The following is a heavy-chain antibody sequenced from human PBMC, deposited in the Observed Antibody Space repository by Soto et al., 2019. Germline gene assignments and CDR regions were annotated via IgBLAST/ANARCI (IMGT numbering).Heavy chain of an antibody. D-gene: IGHD3-3*01. Sequence: SETLSLTCTVSGGSISSYYWSWIRQPPGKGLEWIGYIYYSGSTNCNPSLKSRVTISVDTSKNQFSLKLSSVAAADTAVYYCARVMKDERLRFSAEEVNWFDPWGQGTLVTVSS. CDR3: ARVMKDERLRFSAEEVNWFDP. CDR2: IYYSGST. J-gene: IGHJ5*02. V-gene: IGHV4-59*01. CDR1: GGSISSYY.